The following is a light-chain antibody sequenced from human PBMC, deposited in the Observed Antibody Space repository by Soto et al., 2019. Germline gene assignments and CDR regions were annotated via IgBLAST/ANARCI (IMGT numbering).Light chain of an antibody. CDR2: GAS. Sequence: DIQMTQSPSSLSASVGDRVTITCRASQGISNYLAWYQQKPGKVPKLLIYGASTLQSGVPSRFSGSGSGTDFTLTISGLQPEDVATYYCQKYNSAPPLFGGGIRVEIK. CDR1: QGISNY. V-gene: IGKV1-27*01. CDR3: QKYNSAPPL. J-gene: IGKJ4*01.